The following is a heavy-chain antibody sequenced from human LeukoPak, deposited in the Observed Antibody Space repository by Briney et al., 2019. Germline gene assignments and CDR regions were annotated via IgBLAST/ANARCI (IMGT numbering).Heavy chain of an antibody. CDR3: ARDWVGATTSFDP. CDR1: GYTFTNFF. V-gene: IGHV1-2*02. CDR2: INANTGGT. Sequence: ASVKVSCKASGYTFTNFFMHWVRQAPGQGLEWMGCINANTGGTNYAQKFQGRVTITGDTSISTAYMELSSLRSDDTAVYYCARDWVGATTSFDPWGQGTLVTVSS. D-gene: IGHD1-26*01. J-gene: IGHJ5*02.